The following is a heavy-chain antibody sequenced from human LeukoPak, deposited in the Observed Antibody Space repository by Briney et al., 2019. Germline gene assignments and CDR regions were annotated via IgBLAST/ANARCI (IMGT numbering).Heavy chain of an antibody. D-gene: IGHD3-3*01. CDR2: ISSSSSYI. CDR3: ARDDNGGLEWLFRDAFDI. Sequence: GGSLRLSCAASGFTFSSYSMNWVRQAPGKGLEWVSSISSSSSYIYYADSVKGRFTISRDNAKNSLYLQMNSLRAEDTAVYYCARDDNGGLEWLFRDAFDIWGQGTMVTVSS. V-gene: IGHV3-21*01. CDR1: GFTFSSYS. J-gene: IGHJ3*02.